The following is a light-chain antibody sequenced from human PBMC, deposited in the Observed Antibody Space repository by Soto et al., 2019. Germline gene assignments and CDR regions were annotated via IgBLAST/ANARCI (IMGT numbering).Light chain of an antibody. CDR3: QQRSNWHPIT. V-gene: IGKV3D-20*02. CDR2: DAS. J-gene: IGKJ5*01. CDR1: QSVSSSY. Sequence: EILMTQSPGTLSVSPGERATLSCRASQSVSSSYLAWYQQKPGQAPRLLIYDASNRATGIPARFSGSGSGTDFTLTISSLEHEDFAVYYCQQRSNWHPITFGQGTRLEIK.